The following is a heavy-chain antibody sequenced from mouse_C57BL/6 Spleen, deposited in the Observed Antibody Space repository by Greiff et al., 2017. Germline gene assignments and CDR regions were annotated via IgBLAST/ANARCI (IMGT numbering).Heavy chain of an antibody. CDR3: ERDRVVATDWYFDV. CDR1: GFTFSSYA. V-gene: IGHV5-4*01. Sequence: EVQLKESGGGLVKPGGSLKLSCAASGFTFSSYAMSWVRQTPEKRLEWVATISDGGSYTYYPDNVKGRFTISRDNAKNNLYLQMSHLKSEDTAMYDCERDRVVATDWYFDVWGTGTTVTVSS. J-gene: IGHJ1*03. D-gene: IGHD1-1*01. CDR2: ISDGGSYT.